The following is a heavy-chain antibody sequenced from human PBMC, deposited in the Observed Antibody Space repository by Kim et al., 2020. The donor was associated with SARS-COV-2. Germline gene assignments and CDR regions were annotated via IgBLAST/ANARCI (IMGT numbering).Heavy chain of an antibody. D-gene: IGHD3-10*01. CDR3: ARDNEGAGSYLDS. J-gene: IGHJ4*02. CDR2: T. V-gene: IGHV3-23*01. Sequence: TNYADSVRGRFTISRDNRKHTLYLQMNSLGTEDTALYYCARDNEGAGSYLDSWGQGTLVTVSS.